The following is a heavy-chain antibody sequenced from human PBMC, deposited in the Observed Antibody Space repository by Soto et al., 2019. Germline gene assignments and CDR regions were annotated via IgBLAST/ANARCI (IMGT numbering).Heavy chain of an antibody. D-gene: IGHD2-15*01. Sequence: GGSLRLSCAASGFTVSSNYMSWVRQAPGKGLEWVSVIYSGGSTYYADSAKVRFTISRDNSKNTLYLQMNSLRAEDTAVYYCAAIHSEYCSGGSCYTDDAFDIWGQGTMVTVSS. CDR1: GFTVSSNY. CDR2: IYSGGST. V-gene: IGHV3-53*01. CDR3: AAIHSEYCSGGSCYTDDAFDI. J-gene: IGHJ3*02.